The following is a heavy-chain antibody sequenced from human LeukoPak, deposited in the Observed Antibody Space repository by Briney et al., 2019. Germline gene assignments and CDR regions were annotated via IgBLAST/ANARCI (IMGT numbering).Heavy chain of an antibody. CDR3: ARWAGNYFGSSGYPRPFEY. J-gene: IGHJ4*02. CDR1: GFTFVIYG. V-gene: IGHV3-7*01. D-gene: IGHD3-22*01. CDR2: IDQNGSEK. Sequence: GGSLRLSCAASGFTFVIYGMTWVRQAPGKGLEWVANIDQNGSEKYYVDSVKGRFTISRDNAKKSLYLQMNSLRAEDTAVYYCARWAGNYFGSSGYPRPFEYWGQGTLVTVSS.